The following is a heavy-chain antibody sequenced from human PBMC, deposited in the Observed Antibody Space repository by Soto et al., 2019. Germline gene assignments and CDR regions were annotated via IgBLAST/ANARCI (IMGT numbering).Heavy chain of an antibody. J-gene: IGHJ4*02. V-gene: IGHV3-21*01. Sequence: GGSLRLSCAASGFTFSSYSMNWVRQAPGKGLEWVSSISSSSYIYYADSVKGRFTISRDNAKNSLYLQMNSLRAEDTAVYYCARDSGYCSGGSCYDFDYWGQGTLVTVSS. CDR2: ISSSSYI. D-gene: IGHD2-15*01. CDR3: ARDSGYCSGGSCYDFDY. CDR1: GFTFSSYS.